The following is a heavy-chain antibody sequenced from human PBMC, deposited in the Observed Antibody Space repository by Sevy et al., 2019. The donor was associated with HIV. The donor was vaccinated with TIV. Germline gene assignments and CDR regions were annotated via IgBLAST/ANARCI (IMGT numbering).Heavy chain of an antibody. J-gene: IGHJ4*02. CDR2: INQDGRKK. D-gene: IGHD3-10*01. CDR1: GFTFSTYW. CDR3: ARVGIFEGSESHFRFIDY. Sequence: GGSLRLSCAASGFTFSTYWMTWVRQAPGKGLEWVANINQDGRKKNYVDSMKGRFTISRDNAKNSLYVQMNSLRAEDTAVYYCARVGIFEGSESHFRFIDYWGQGILVTVSS. V-gene: IGHV3-7*01.